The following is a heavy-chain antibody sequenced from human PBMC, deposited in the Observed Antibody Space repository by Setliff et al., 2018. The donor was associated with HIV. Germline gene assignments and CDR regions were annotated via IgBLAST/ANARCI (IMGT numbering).Heavy chain of an antibody. CDR2: INHGGIT. D-gene: IGHD2-15*01. CDR3: ARDIVVVGFDP. J-gene: IGHJ5*02. CDR1: GETFSGYY. V-gene: IGHV4-34*01. Sequence: ASETLSLTCAVYGETFSGYYWSWIRQTPGKGLEWIGEINHGGITNSNPSLKSRVTISVDTSKNLLSLKMSSVTAADTAIYYCARDIVVVGFDPWGQGTLVTVSS.